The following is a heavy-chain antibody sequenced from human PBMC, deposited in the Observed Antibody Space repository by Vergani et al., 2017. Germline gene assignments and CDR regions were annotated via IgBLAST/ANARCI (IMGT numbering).Heavy chain of an antibody. CDR3: ARWGNEKRLDS. J-gene: IGHJ5*01. Sequence: QVQLVESGGGVVQPGRSLRLSCAASGFTFSSYAMHWVRQAPGKGLEWVAVISYDGSNKYYADSVKGRFTISRDNSKNTLYLQMNSLRVEDTAVYYCARWGNEKRLDSGGQGTLVTASS. D-gene: IGHD1-1*01. CDR1: GFTFSSYA. CDR2: ISYDGSNK. V-gene: IGHV3-30-3*01.